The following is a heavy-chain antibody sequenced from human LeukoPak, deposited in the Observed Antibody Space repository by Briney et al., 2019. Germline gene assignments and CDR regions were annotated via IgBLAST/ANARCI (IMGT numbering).Heavy chain of an antibody. CDR2: IRGSGGST. CDR3: AKDLARYCSSTSCYGVFDY. Sequence: TGGSLRLSCAASGFTFSSYAMSWVRQAPGKGLEWVSAIRGSGGSTYYADSVKGRFTISRDNSKNTLYLQMNSLRAEDTAVYHCAKDLARYCSSTSCYGVFDYWGQGTLVTVSS. J-gene: IGHJ4*02. D-gene: IGHD2-2*01. CDR1: GFTFSSYA. V-gene: IGHV3-23*01.